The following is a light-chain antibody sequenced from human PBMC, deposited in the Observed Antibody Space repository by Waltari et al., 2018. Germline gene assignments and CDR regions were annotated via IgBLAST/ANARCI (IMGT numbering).Light chain of an antibody. CDR3: QQYKNWPPT. CDR2: GAS. Sequence: ETVMTQSPATVSVSPGERATLSCRASQSVSSNLAWYQQKPGQAPRLLIFGASSRATAIPARFSGSGSGTEFTLTISSLQSEDFSVYYCQQYKNWPPTFGGVTKVEIK. J-gene: IGKJ4*01. CDR1: QSVSSN. V-gene: IGKV3-15*01.